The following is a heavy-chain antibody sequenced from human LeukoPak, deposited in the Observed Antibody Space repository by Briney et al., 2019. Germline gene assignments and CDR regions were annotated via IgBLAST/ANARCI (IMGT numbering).Heavy chain of an antibody. CDR2: ISYDGSNK. V-gene: IGHV3-30-3*01. CDR3: ASIVVVVAATGNWFDP. Sequence: PGGSLRLSCAASGFTFSSYAMHWVRQAPGKGLEWVSAISYDGSNKYYADSVKGRFTISRDNSKNTLYLQMNSLRAEDTAVYYCASIVVVVAATGNWFDPWGQGTLVTVSS. J-gene: IGHJ5*02. D-gene: IGHD2-15*01. CDR1: GFTFSSYA.